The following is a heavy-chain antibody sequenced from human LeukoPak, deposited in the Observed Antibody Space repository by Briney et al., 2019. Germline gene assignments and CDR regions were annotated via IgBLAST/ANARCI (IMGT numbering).Heavy chain of an antibody. CDR1: GFTFSSYA. Sequence: GGSLRLSCAASGFTFSSYAMHWVRQAPGKGLEWVAFIRYDGSDKYYADSVKGRFTISRDNSKNTLYLQMNSLRAEDTAVYYCARAAAGPFDYWGQGTLVTVSS. J-gene: IGHJ4*02. CDR2: IRYDGSDK. D-gene: IGHD6-13*01. CDR3: ARAAAGPFDY. V-gene: IGHV3-30*02.